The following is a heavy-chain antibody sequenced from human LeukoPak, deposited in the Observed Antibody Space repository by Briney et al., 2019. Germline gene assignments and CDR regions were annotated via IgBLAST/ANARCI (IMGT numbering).Heavy chain of an antibody. V-gene: IGHV3-74*01. CDR3: AREWKKTGAFDY. D-gene: IGHD1-1*01. J-gene: IGHJ4*02. CDR2: INNDGSST. CDR1: GFTFSSFW. Sequence: GGSLRLSCAASGFTFSSFWMHWVRQAPGKGLVWVSFINNDGSSTTYADSVKGRFTVSRDNAKNTLYLQMSGLRAEDTAVYYCAREWKKTGAFDYWGQGTLVTVSS.